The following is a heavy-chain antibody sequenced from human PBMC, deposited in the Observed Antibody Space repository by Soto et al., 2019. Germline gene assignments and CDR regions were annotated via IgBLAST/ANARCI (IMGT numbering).Heavy chain of an antibody. CDR3: ARDCSSTSCYTYGMDV. J-gene: IGHJ6*02. V-gene: IGHV3-21*01. Sequence: PGGSLRLSCAASGFTFSSYSMNWVRQAPGKGLEWVSSISSSSSYIYYADSVKGRFTISRDNAKNSLYLQMNSLRAEDTAVYYCARDCSSTSCYTYGMDVWGQGTTVTVSS. D-gene: IGHD2-2*02. CDR2: ISSSSSYI. CDR1: GFTFSSYS.